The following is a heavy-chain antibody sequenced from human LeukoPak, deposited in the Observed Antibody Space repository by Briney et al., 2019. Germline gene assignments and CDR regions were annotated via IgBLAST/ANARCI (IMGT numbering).Heavy chain of an antibody. CDR3: ARVTQWLVHNWFDP. CDR1: GGSFSGYY. Sequence: SATLSLTCAVYGGSFSGYYWSWIRQPPGKGLEWIGEINHSGSTNYNPSLKSRVTISVDTSKNQFSLKLSSVTAADTAVYYCARVTQWLVHNWFDPWGQGTLVTVCS. V-gene: IGHV4-34*01. CDR2: INHSGST. J-gene: IGHJ5*02. D-gene: IGHD6-19*01.